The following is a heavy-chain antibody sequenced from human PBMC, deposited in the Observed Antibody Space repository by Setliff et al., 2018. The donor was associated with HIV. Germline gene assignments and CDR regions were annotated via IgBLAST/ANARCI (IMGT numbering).Heavy chain of an antibody. CDR3: ARRGRDGVLIVFATGFDP. Sequence: SETLSLTCSVSGGSISSRTYYWGWIRQPPGKGREWIVDIFYTGSTYSNPSLKSRVAISIDTSENRFSRRLNSVPAADTGVSYCARRGRDGVLIVFATGFDPWGQGTLVTVSS. D-gene: IGHD2-8*01. V-gene: IGHV4-39*01. CDR1: GGSISSRTYY. J-gene: IGHJ5*02. CDR2: IFYTGST.